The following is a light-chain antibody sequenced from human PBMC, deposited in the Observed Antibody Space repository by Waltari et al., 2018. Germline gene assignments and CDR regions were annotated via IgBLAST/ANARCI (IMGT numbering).Light chain of an antibody. V-gene: IGLV1-44*01. CDR2: NTN. J-gene: IGLJ3*02. CDR1: RSNIGNNS. Sequence: QSVLTQPPSASGTPGQRVTISCSGSRSNIGNNSVNWYQQLPRTAPKLLMNNTNHRPPGVPDRFSGSRSGTSASLAISGLQSEDEGDYYCSSWDDSLSGPAFGGGTKVTVL. CDR3: SSWDDSLSGPA.